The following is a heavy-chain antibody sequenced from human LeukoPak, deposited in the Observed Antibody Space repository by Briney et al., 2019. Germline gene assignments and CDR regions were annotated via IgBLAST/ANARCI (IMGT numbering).Heavy chain of an antibody. D-gene: IGHD6-19*01. Sequence: GASVKVSCKASGHTFIDNYMHWVRQAPGQGLEWMGWINPTSGGTNYGQNFQGRVTMTRGTSISTAYMELRRLRSDDTAVYYCARVPGSRGWYGNRTPGASAFDYWGQGTLVTVSS. CDR2: INPTSGGT. J-gene: IGHJ4*02. CDR3: ARVPGSRGWYGNRTPGASAFDY. V-gene: IGHV1-2*02. CDR1: GHTFIDNY.